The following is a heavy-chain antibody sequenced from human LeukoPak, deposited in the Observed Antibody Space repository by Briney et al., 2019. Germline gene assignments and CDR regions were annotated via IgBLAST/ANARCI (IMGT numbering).Heavy chain of an antibody. V-gene: IGHV4-61*01. CDR1: RGSVSSNNYN. J-gene: IGHJ5*02. CDR2: IYYSGTT. CDR3: ARATPLYSSDWYVNWFDP. D-gene: IGHD6-19*01. Sequence: SETLSLICTVSRGSVSSNNYNWSWIRQPPGKGLEWIGYIYYSGTTKNNPSLKSRVTISVDTSKNQFSLKLRSVTAADTAVYYCARATPLYSSDWYVNWFDPWGQGTLVTVSS.